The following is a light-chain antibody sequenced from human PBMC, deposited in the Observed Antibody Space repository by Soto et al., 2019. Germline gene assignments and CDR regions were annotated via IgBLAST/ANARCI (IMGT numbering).Light chain of an antibody. J-gene: IGKJ1*01. Sequence: DIQMTQSPSTLSASVGDRVTITCRASQSISSWLAWYQQKPGKAPQLLIYKASNLESGVPSRFSGSGSGTEFTITISSLQPDDFATYYCQQYNSYPAFGQGTKVEIK. CDR2: KAS. CDR1: QSISSW. CDR3: QQYNSYPA. V-gene: IGKV1-5*03.